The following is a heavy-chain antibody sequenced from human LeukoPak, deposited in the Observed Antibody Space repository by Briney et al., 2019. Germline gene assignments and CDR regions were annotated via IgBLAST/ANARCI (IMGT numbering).Heavy chain of an antibody. V-gene: IGHV3-23*01. CDR3: ATDCCGGECCSHQRDDY. CDR1: GFTFSTYA. J-gene: IGHJ4*02. Sequence: GGSLRLSCAASGFTFSTYAMNWVRQAPGKGLEWVSGISDTGATTVYADSVKGRFTISRDNSKNTVYLQMNSLRGADTAIYFCATDCCGGECCSHQRDDYWGQGTLVTVSS. CDR2: ISDTGATT. D-gene: IGHD2-21*01.